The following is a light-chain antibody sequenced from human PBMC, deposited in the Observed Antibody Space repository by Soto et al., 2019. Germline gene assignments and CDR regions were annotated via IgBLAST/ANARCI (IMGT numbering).Light chain of an antibody. Sequence: IPLTQSPSSLSASVGERVTITCRTSPGISRSLAWYQQKPGKAPKLLIYAASTLQSGVPSRFSGSGYGTDFTLTITSLQPEDFAPYSCQQLNSYPLTFGGGTKVDIQ. CDR2: AAS. CDR1: PGISRS. CDR3: QQLNSYPLT. V-gene: IGKV1-9*01. J-gene: IGKJ4*01.